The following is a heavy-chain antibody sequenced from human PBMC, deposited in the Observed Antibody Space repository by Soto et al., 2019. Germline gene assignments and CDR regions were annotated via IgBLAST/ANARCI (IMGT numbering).Heavy chain of an antibody. J-gene: IGHJ4*02. CDR1: GGSISSSSYY. CDR3: ARAGFGRRDMLH. CDR2: IYYSGST. D-gene: IGHD3-10*01. V-gene: IGHV4-39*01. Sequence: QLQLQESGPGLVKPSETLSLTCTVSGGSISSSSYYWGWIRQPPGKGLEWIGSIYYSGSTYYNPSLKSRVTLSVDTSKNQFSLKLSSVTAADTAVYYCARAGFGRRDMLHWGQGTLVTVSS.